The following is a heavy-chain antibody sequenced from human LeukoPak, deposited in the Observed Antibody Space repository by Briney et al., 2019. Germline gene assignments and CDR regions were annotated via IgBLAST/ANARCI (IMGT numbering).Heavy chain of an antibody. D-gene: IGHD2-2*02. Sequence: SETLSLTCTVSGGSISSYYWSWIRQPPGKGLEWIGEINHSGSTNYNPSLKSRVTISVDTSKNQFSLKLSSVTAADTAVYYCARGPPSIVVVPAAIGADNWFDPWGQGTLVTVSS. CDR2: INHSGST. J-gene: IGHJ5*02. CDR1: GGSISSYY. V-gene: IGHV4-34*01. CDR3: ARGPPSIVVVPAAIGADNWFDP.